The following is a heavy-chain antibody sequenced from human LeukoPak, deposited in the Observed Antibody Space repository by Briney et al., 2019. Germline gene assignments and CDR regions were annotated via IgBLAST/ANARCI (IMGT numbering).Heavy chain of an antibody. CDR2: INHSGST. CDR1: GGSFSGYY. D-gene: IGHD6-6*01. J-gene: IGHJ6*03. Sequence: PSETLSLTCAVYGGSFSGYYWSWIRQPPGKGLEWIGEINHSGSTNYNPSLKSRVTISVDTSKNQFSLKLSSVTAADTAVYYCARAEYSSSPRGKGYYYYYMDVWGKGTTVTVSS. V-gene: IGHV4-34*01. CDR3: ARAEYSSSPRGKGYYYYYMDV.